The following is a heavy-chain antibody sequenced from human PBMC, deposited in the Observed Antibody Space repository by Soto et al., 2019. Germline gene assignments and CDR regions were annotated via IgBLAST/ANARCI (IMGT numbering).Heavy chain of an antibody. CDR3: ARGDGAVAGTDFDY. D-gene: IGHD6-19*01. Sequence: QVQLQQWGAGLLKPSETLSLTCAVYGGSFSGYYWSWIRQPPGKGLEWIGEINHSGSTNYNPSLKSRVTISVDTSKNQFSLKLSSVTAADTAVYYCARGDGAVAGTDFDYWGQGNLVTVSS. V-gene: IGHV4-34*01. CDR1: GGSFSGYY. J-gene: IGHJ4*02. CDR2: INHSGST.